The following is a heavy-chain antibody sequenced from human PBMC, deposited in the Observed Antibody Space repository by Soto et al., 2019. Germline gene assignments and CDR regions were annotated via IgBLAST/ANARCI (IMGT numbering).Heavy chain of an antibody. Sequence: ASVKVSCKASGYTFTSYGISWVRQAPGQGLEWMGWISAYNGNTNYAQKLQGRVTMTTDTSTSTAYMELRSLRSDDTAVYYCARDPRRSYYDSSGYPYFDYWGQGTLVTVSS. CDR3: ARDPRRSYYDSSGYPYFDY. V-gene: IGHV1-18*04. CDR1: GYTFTSYG. CDR2: ISAYNGNT. D-gene: IGHD3-22*01. J-gene: IGHJ4*02.